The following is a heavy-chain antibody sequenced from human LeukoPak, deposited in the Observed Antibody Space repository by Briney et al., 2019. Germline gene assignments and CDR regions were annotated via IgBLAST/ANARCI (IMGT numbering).Heavy chain of an antibody. J-gene: IGHJ4*02. CDR3: ARDGPLGSYFDY. Sequence: GGSLRLSCAASGFTFSSYWMYWVRQAPGKGLVWVSRISSDGSSTDYAGSVKGRFTISRDNAKNTMYLQVNSLRTEDTAVYYCARDGPLGSYFDYWGQGTLVTVSS. D-gene: IGHD1-26*01. V-gene: IGHV3-74*01. CDR2: ISSDGSST. CDR1: GFTFSSYW.